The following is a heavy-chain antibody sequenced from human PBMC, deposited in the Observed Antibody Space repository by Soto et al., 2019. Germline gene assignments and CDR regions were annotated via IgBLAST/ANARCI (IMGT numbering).Heavy chain of an antibody. Sequence: QVQLVQSGAEVKKPGSSVKVSCKTSGGLFSVFSFNWVRQAPGQGLEWMGGVLPITGSPDYAQKFQGRLTITADRSTSTINMELSRLTSDDTANYYCATIRVRGGPLRFEDGGQGTLISVSS. CDR3: ATIRVRGGPLRFED. CDR1: GGLFSVFS. D-gene: IGHD5-12*01. CDR2: VLPITGSP. J-gene: IGHJ4*01. V-gene: IGHV1-69*06.